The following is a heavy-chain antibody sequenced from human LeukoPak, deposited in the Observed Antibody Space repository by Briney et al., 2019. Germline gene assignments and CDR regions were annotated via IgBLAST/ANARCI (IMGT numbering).Heavy chain of an antibody. CDR1: GYTFTSYD. J-gene: IGHJ6*04. CDR3: ARVTWGIGYYYDSSGYNYYYGMDV. CDR2: MNPNSGNT. D-gene: IGHD3-22*01. Sequence: ASVKVSCKASGYTFTSYDINWVRQATGQGLERMGWMNPNSGNTGYAQKFQGRVTMTRNTSISTAYMELSSLRSEDTAVYYCARVTWGIGYYYDSSGYNYYYGMDVWGKGTTVTVSS. V-gene: IGHV1-8*01.